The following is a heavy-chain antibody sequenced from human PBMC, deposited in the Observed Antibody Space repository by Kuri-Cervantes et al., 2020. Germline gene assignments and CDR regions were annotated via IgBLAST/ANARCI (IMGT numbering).Heavy chain of an antibody. J-gene: IGHJ4*02. V-gene: IGHV3-48*01. Sequence: GESLKISCAASGFTFSTYSMNWVRQAPGKGLEWVSYISSSSSTIYHADSAKGRFTISRDNAKNSLYLQMNSLRAEDTAVYYCASVARPLGYWGQGTPVTVSS. D-gene: IGHD6-6*01. CDR3: ASVARPLGY. CDR1: GFTFSTYS. CDR2: ISSSSSTI.